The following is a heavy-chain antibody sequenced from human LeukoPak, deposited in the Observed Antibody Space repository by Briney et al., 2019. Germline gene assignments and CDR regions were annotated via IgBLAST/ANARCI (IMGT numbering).Heavy chain of an antibody. CDR1: GFTFSSYW. CDR3: ARDYDFWSGYDRDYYYYMDV. CDR2: IKSDGSSA. V-gene: IGHV3-74*01. D-gene: IGHD3-3*01. Sequence: GGSLRLSCAASGFTFSSYWMHWVRQAPGKGLVWVSRIKSDGSSASYADSVKGRFTISRDNAKNTLYLQMNSLRAEDTAVYYCARDYDFWSGYDRDYYYYMDVWGKGTTVTVSS. J-gene: IGHJ6*03.